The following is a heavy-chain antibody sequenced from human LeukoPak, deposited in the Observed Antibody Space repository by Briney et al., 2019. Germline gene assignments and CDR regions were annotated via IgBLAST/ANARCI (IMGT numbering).Heavy chain of an antibody. J-gene: IGHJ4*02. Sequence: ASVKVSCKASGYTFTSYGISWVRQAPGQGLEWMGWISAYSGNTNYAQKLQGRVTMTTDTSTSTAYMELRSLRSDDTAVYYCARVLGFWSGYFSYFDYWGQGTPVTVSS. CDR3: ARVLGFWSGYFSYFDY. D-gene: IGHD3-3*01. CDR2: ISAYSGNT. V-gene: IGHV1-18*01. CDR1: GYTFTSYG.